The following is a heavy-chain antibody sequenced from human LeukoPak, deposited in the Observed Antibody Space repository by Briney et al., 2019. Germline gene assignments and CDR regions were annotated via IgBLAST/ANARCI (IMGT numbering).Heavy chain of an antibody. CDR2: IKSTVDGGTT. V-gene: IGHV3-15*07. D-gene: IGHD6-19*01. CDR1: GFTFNNDW. CDR3: TTGGNVMVAGTRAFDI. Sequence: GGSLRLSCAASGFTFNNDWMNWVRQAPGKGPEWVGRIKSTVDGGTTDLAAPVKGRFTVSRDDSENTLYLQMNSLTTEDTAVYYCTTGGNVMVAGTRAFDIWGHGTTVIVS. J-gene: IGHJ3*02.